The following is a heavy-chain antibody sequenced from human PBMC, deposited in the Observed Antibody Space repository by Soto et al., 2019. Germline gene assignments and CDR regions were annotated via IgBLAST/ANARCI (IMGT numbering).Heavy chain of an antibody. J-gene: IGHJ4*02. CDR1: GDSVYSRPHS. Sequence: QVQLRESGPGLLKPSQTLSLTCTVSGDSVYSRPHSWTWIRQLPDKGLEYIGYIFYSGTTYYNPSLKDRVTISLDTSKNQFYLSLTSVTAADTGVYYCAGPTSYFEYWGQGTLVNVSS. V-gene: IGHV4-31*03. CDR2: IFYSGTT. CDR3: AGPTSYFEY.